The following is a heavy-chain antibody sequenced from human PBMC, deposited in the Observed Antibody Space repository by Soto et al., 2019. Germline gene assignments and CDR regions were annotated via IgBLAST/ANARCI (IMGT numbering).Heavy chain of an antibody. CDR3: ASSITMIVVVISH. D-gene: IGHD3-22*01. CDR2: IYYSGST. J-gene: IGHJ4*02. Sequence: LSLTCTVSGGSISSSSYYWGWIRQPPGKGLEWIGSIYYSGSTYYNPSLKSRVTISVDTSKNQFSLKLSSVTAADTAVYYCASSITMIVVVISHWGQGTLVTVSS. CDR1: GGSISSSSYY. V-gene: IGHV4-39*01.